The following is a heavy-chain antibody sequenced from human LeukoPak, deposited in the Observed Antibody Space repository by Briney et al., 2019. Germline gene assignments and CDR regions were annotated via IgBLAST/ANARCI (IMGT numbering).Heavy chain of an antibody. CDR2: IFHSGST. J-gene: IGHJ4*02. V-gene: IGHV4-59*01. CDR3: ARTPVATYFDY. D-gene: IGHD5-12*01. CDR1: GGSISTYY. Sequence: SETLSLTCTVSGGSISTYYWSWIRQPPGKGLEWIGYIFHSGSTYYNPSLKSRVTISGDTSKNQSSLKLTSVTAADTAVYYCARTPVATYFDYWGQGTLVTVSS.